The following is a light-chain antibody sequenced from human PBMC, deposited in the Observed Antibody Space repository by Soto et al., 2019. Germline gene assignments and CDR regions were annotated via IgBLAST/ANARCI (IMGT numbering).Light chain of an antibody. CDR1: SSDVGGYNY. CDR2: EVS. J-gene: IGLJ2*01. CDR3: SSYPSSSALVV. V-gene: IGLV2-14*01. Sequence: QSALTQPASVSGSPGQSITISCTGTSSDVGGYNYVSWYQQHPGNAPKLMIYEVSNRPSGVSNRFSGSKSGNTSSLTISGLQAEDDADYYCSSYPSSSALVVFGGGTKLTVL.